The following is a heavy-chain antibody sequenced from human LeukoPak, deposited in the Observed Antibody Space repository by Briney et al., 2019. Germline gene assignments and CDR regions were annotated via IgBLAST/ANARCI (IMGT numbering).Heavy chain of an antibody. CDR2: IGSSSSYI. CDR3: ARDMRFGELSWFDP. CDR1: GFTFSSYS. Sequence: GGSLRLSCAASGFTFSSYSMNWVRQAPGKGLEWVSSIGSSSSYIYYADSVKGRFTISRDNAKNSLYLQMNSLRAEDTAVYYCARDMRFGELSWFDPWGQGTLVTVSS. J-gene: IGHJ5*02. V-gene: IGHV3-21*01. D-gene: IGHD3-10*01.